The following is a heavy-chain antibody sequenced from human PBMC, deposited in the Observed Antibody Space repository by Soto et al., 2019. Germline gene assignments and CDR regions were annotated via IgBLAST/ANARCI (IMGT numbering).Heavy chain of an antibody. J-gene: IGHJ5*02. V-gene: IGHV3-7*01. CDR2: IKQDGSEK. CDR3: ARGLGIAAADPYNWFDP. CDR1: GFTFSSSW. D-gene: IGHD6-13*01. Sequence: GGSQRLSCAASGFTFSSSWMSWVRKDKGKGLEWVANIKQDGSEKYYVDSVKGRFTISRDNAKNSLYLQMNSLRAEDTAVYYCARGLGIAAADPYNWFDPWGQGTLVTVSS.